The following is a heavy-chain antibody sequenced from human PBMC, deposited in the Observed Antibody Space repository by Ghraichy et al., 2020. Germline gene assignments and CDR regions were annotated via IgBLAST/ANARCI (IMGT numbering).Heavy chain of an antibody. J-gene: IGHJ4*02. CDR3: ARAYYDSSGYYYYFDY. V-gene: IGHV1-69*06. Sequence: SVKDSCKASGGTFSSYAISWVRQAPGQGLEWMGGIIPIFGTANYAQKFQGRVTITADKSTSTAYMELSSLRSEDTAVYYCARAYYDSSGYYYYFDYWGQGTLVTVSS. D-gene: IGHD3-22*01. CDR1: GGTFSSYA. CDR2: IIPIFGTA.